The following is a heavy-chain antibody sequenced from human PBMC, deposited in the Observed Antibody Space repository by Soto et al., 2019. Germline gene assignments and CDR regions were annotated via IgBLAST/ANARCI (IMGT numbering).Heavy chain of an antibody. D-gene: IGHD3-16*02. CDR2: ISGSGGST. Sequence: EVQLLESGGGLVQPGGSLRLSCAASGFTFSSYAMSWVRQAPGKGLEWVSAISGSGGSTYYADSVKGRFTSSRDNSKNTQYLQMNSLRAEDTAVYYCAKCSYKYDYVWGSYRYAPFDYWGQGTLVTVSS. V-gene: IGHV3-23*01. CDR3: AKCSYKYDYVWGSYRYAPFDY. CDR1: GFTFSSYA. J-gene: IGHJ4*02.